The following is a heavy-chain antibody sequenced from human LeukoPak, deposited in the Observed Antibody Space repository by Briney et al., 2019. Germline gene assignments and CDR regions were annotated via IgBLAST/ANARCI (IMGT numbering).Heavy chain of an antibody. J-gene: IGHJ4*02. V-gene: IGHV3-9*01. CDR3: ARHLSGVTGYTYGRGIDY. CDR2: ISWNSGSI. Sequence: GGSLRLSCAASGFTFDDYAMHWVRQAPGQGLEWVSGISWNSGSIGYADSVKGRFTISRDNAKTSLYLQMNSLRAEDTAVYYCARHLSGVTGYTYGRGIDYWGQGTLVTVSS. CDR1: GFTFDDYA. D-gene: IGHD5-18*01.